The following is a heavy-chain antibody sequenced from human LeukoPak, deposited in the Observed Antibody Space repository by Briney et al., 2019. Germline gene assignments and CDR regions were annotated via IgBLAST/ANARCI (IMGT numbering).Heavy chain of an antibody. J-gene: IGHJ6*03. CDR1: GGSISSSSYY. CDR3: AREVSYYMDV. Sequence: SETLSLTCTVSGGSISSSSYYWSWIRQPPGKGLEWIGYIYYSGSSTNYNPSLKSRVTISVDTSKNQFSLKLNSVTAADSAVYYCAREVSYYMDVWGKGTTVTVSS. V-gene: IGHV4-61*01. D-gene: IGHD2-8*01. CDR2: IYYSGSST.